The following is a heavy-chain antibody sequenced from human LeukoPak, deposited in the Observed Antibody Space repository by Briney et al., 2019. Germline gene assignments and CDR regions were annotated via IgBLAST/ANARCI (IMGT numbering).Heavy chain of an antibody. Sequence: SETLSLTCAVYGGSFSGYYWSWLRQPPGKGLEWIGEINHSGSTNYNPSLKSRVTISEDTSKNQFSLKLSSVTAADTAVYYCARGYYDSSGYSNWFDPWGQGTLVTVSS. D-gene: IGHD3-22*01. V-gene: IGHV4-34*01. J-gene: IGHJ5*02. CDR1: GGSFSGYY. CDR2: INHSGST. CDR3: ARGYYDSSGYSNWFDP.